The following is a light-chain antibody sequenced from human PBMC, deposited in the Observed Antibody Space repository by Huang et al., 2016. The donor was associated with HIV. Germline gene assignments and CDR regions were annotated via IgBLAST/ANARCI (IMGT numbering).Light chain of an antibody. CDR3: MQGTHWPPVT. CDR1: HSLEHTDGNVY. CDR2: KVS. Sequence: DVVMTQSPPSLPVTLGQPASISCRSSHSLEHTDGNVYLNWFHQRPGQSPRRRMYKVSYQDSGVPDRFFGSGSGTDFTLTISRVASEDVGFYYCMQGTHWPPVTFGQGTRLEIK. J-gene: IGKJ5*01. V-gene: IGKV2-30*02.